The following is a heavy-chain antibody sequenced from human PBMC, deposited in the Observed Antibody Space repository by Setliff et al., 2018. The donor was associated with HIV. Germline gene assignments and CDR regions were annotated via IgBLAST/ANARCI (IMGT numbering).Heavy chain of an antibody. CDR2: ISSSSSYT. V-gene: IGHV3-11*06. CDR1: GFTFSDYY. CDR3: VKDPAATDAFDI. Sequence: GGSLRLSCAASGFTFSDYYMSWIRQAPGKGLKWVSYISSSSSYTNYADSVKGRFTISRDNSKNTLYLQMSSLRAEDTAVYYCVKDPAATDAFDIWGQGTMVTVSS. J-gene: IGHJ3*02. D-gene: IGHD2-2*01.